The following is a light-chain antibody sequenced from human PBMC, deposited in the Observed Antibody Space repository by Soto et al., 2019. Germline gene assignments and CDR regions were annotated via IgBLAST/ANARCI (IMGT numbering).Light chain of an antibody. CDR2: YDH. CDR1: NIGSIS. Sequence: SYELTQPPSVSVTPGKTATIACGGDNIGSISVHWYQHKPGQAPLLVISYDHDRPSGIPERFSGSNSGSTATLTISRVEAGDEANYYCLVWDTGTDQQVFGGGTKLTVL. J-gene: IGLJ2*01. CDR3: LVWDTGTDQQV. V-gene: IGLV3-21*01.